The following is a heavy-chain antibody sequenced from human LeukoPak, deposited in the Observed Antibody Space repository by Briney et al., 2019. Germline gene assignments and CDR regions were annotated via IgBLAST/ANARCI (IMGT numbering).Heavy chain of an antibody. CDR2: INPNSGGT. CDR1: GYTFTGYY. Sequence: ASVKVSCKASGYTFTGYYMHWVRQAPGQGLEWMGWINPNSGGTNYAQKFQGRVTMTRDTSISTAYMDLIMLTSADTAVYYCARGVAVAGVDYWGQGTLVAVSS. D-gene: IGHD6-19*01. CDR3: ARGVAVAGVDY. V-gene: IGHV1-2*02. J-gene: IGHJ4*02.